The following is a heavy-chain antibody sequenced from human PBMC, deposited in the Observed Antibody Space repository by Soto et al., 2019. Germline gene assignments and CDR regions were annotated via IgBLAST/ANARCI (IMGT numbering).Heavy chain of an antibody. CDR3: ASIAAAGTGYYYYGMDV. Sequence: GESLKISCKGSGYSFTSYWISWVRQMPGKGLEWMGRIDPSDSYTNYSPSFQSHVTISADKSISTAYLQWSSLKASDTAMYYCASIAAAGTGYYYYGMDVWGHGTTVTVSS. CDR1: GYSFTSYW. J-gene: IGHJ6*02. V-gene: IGHV5-10-1*01. CDR2: IDPSDSYT. D-gene: IGHD6-13*01.